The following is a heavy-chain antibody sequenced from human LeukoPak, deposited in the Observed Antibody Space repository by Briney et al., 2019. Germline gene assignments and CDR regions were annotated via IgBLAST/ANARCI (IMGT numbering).Heavy chain of an antibody. V-gene: IGHV4-59*08. CDR1: GGSISSYY. CDR3: ARIRRRYFDWLLPNWFDP. Sequence: SETLSLTCTVSGGSISSYYWSWIRQPPGKGLEWIGYIYYSGSTNYNPSLKSRVTISVDTSKNQLSLKLSSVTAADTAVYYCARIRRRYFDWLLPNWFDPWGQGTLVTVSS. D-gene: IGHD3-9*01. J-gene: IGHJ5*02. CDR2: IYYSGST.